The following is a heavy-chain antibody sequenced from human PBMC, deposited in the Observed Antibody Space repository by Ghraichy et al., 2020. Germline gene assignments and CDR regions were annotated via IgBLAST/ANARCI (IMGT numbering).Heavy chain of an antibody. D-gene: IGHD3-10*01. V-gene: IGHV4-39*01. Sequence: SETLSLTCSVPGASFTISDYYWGWVRQSPARGLEWIASVYYSGHTYSNPSLKSRLVISADTSLNRVSLSLASVTAADSAVYYCTRSSYTSTYYGSFYVWGQGILVTVSS. CDR2: VYYSGHT. CDR3: TRSSYTSTYYGSFYV. CDR1: GASFTISDYY. J-gene: IGHJ4*02.